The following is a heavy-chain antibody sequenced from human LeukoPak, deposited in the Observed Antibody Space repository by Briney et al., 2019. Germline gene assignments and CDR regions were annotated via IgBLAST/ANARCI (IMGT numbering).Heavy chain of an antibody. CDR2: INHSGST. J-gene: IGHJ4*02. Sequence: SETLSLTCAVYGGSFSGYYWSWIRQPPGKGLEWIGEINHSGSTYYNPSLKSRVTISVDTSKNQFSLKLSSVTAADTAVYYCARHPRTYYYDSSGYYPPFDYWGQGTLVTVSS. CDR3: ARHPRTYYYDSSGYYPPFDY. CDR1: GGSFSGYY. V-gene: IGHV4-34*01. D-gene: IGHD3-22*01.